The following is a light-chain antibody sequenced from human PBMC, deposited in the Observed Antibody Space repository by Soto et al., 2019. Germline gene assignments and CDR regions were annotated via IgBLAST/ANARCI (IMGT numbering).Light chain of an antibody. CDR1: QSVITK. CDR2: GAS. CDR3: LQYENWPPWT. V-gene: IGKV3-15*01. J-gene: IGKJ1*01. Sequence: EIVMTQSPATLSVSPGDRATLSCRASQSVITKVAWYQQKPGQAPRLLIYGASTRATGIPARFSGSGSETEFTLTISSLQSEDFAVYHCLQYENWPPWTFGQGTKVDIK.